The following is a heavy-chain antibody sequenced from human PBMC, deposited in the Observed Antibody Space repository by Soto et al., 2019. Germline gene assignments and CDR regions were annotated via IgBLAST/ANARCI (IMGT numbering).Heavy chain of an antibody. D-gene: IGHD3-10*02. CDR3: AIFFSCSGDYHYVLYF. J-gene: IGHJ6*02. CDR2: IIPIFGTA. CDR1: GGTFSSYG. V-gene: IGHV1-69*13. Sequence: GASVKVSCKASGGTFSSYGVSWVRQAPGQGLEWMGGIIPIFGTANHAQKFQGRVTMTADESTSTAYMELSSLRSEDTAVYYCAIFFSCSGDYHYVLYFWGQGTTV.